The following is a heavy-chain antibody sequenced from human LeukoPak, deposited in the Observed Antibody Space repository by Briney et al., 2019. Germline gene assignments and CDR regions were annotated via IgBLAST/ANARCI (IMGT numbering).Heavy chain of an antibody. V-gene: IGHV5-51*01. Sequence: GESLKISCKGSGYSFTSYWIGWGRQMPGKGLEWMGIIYPGDSDTRYSPSFQCQVTISAAKSISAAYLQWGSLKASDTAMYYCARHGDYDILTGYYSGAFDIWGQGTMVTVSS. CDR1: GYSFTSYW. CDR2: IYPGDSDT. D-gene: IGHD3-9*01. J-gene: IGHJ3*02. CDR3: ARHGDYDILTGYYSGAFDI.